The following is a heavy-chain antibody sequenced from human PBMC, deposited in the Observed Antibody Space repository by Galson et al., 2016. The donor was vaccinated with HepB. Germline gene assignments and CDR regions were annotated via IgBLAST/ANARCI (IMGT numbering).Heavy chain of an antibody. V-gene: IGHV3-30-3*01. CDR2: ISYDGSNK. CDR3: ARGGSPYDFWTTGAFDI. J-gene: IGHJ3*02. D-gene: IGHD3/OR15-3a*01. CDR1: GFTFSSYA. Sequence: SLRLSCAASGFTFSSYAIHWVRQAPGKGLEWVALISYDGSNKYYADSVKGRFTISRDNSKNTLYLQMNSLRAEDTAVYYCARGGSPYDFWTTGAFDIWGQGTMVTVSS.